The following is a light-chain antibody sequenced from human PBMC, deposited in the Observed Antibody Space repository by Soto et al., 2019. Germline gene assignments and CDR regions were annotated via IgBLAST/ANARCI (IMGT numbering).Light chain of an antibody. J-gene: IGKJ5*01. CDR3: QQRSNWPPIT. Sequence: EIVLTQSPATLSLSPGERATLSCRASQSISSSFLAWYHQKPGQAPRLLIYGASSRATGIPDRVSGSGSGTDFSLTISSLEPEDFAVYYCQQRSNWPPITFGQGTRLEIK. CDR1: QSISSSF. CDR2: GAS. V-gene: IGKV3D-20*02.